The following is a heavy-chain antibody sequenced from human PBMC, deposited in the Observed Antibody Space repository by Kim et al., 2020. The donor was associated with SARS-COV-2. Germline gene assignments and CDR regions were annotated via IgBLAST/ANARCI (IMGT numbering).Heavy chain of an antibody. D-gene: IGHD4-17*01. Sequence: KFQERVTITRDMSTSTAYMGLSSLRSEDTAVYYCAAEPFYGDYEGYFDYWGQGTLVTVSS. J-gene: IGHJ4*02. V-gene: IGHV1-58*01. CDR3: AAEPFYGDYEGYFDY.